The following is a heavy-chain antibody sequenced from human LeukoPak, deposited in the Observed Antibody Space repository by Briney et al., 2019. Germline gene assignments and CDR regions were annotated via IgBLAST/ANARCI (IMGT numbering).Heavy chain of an antibody. V-gene: IGHV4-59*01. CDR3: ARETGSPGAVAGRFDY. D-gene: IGHD6-19*01. J-gene: IGHJ4*02. CDR2: IYYSRST. CDR1: GGSISGYY. Sequence: SETLSLTCTVSGGSISGYYWSWIRQPPGKGLEWIGYIYYSRSTNYNPSLKSRVTISVDASKNQFSLKLNSVTAADTALYYCARETGSPGAVAGRFDYWGQGTLVTDSS.